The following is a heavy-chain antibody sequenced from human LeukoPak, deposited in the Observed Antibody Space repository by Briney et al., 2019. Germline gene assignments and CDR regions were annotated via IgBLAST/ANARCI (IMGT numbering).Heavy chain of an antibody. CDR3: ARTSIAARHLDY. V-gene: IGHV1-24*01. CDR2: FDPEDGET. D-gene: IGHD6-6*01. J-gene: IGHJ4*02. Sequence: ASVKVSCKVSGYTLTELSMHWVRQAPGKGLEWMGGFDPEDGETIYAQKFQGRVTMTEDTSTDTAYMELSSLRSEDTAVYYCARTSIAARHLDYWGQGTLVTVSS. CDR1: GYTLTELS.